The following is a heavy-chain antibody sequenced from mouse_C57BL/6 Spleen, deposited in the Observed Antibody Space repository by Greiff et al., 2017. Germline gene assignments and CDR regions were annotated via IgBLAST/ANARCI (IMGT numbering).Heavy chain of an antibody. CDR2: IYPSDSET. CDR1: GYTFTSYW. V-gene: IGHV1-61*01. D-gene: IGHD2-2*01. J-gene: IGHJ4*01. CDR3: ARGGVTTSYYAMDY. Sequence: VQLQQPGAELVRPGSSVKLSCKASGYTFTSYWMDWVKQRPGQGLEWIGNIYPSDSETHYNQKFKDKATLTVDKSSSTAYMQLSSLTSEDSAVYYCARGGVTTSYYAMDYWGQGTSVTVSS.